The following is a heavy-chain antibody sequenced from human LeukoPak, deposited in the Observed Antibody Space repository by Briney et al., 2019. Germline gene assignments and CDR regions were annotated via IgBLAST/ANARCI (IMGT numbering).Heavy chain of an antibody. CDR2: ISAYNGNT. D-gene: IGHD6-13*01. J-gene: IGHJ5*02. Sequence: ASVKVSCKASGYTFTSYGISWVRQAPGQGLEWMGWISAYNGNTNYAQKLQGRVTMTTDTSTSTAYMELRSLRSDDTAVCYCARIGRAVAAAGRNRFDPWGQGTLVTVSS. CDR3: ARIGRAVAAAGRNRFDP. V-gene: IGHV1-18*01. CDR1: GYTFTSYG.